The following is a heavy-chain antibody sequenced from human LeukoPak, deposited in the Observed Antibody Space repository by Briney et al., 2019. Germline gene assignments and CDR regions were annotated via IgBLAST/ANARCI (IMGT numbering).Heavy chain of an antibody. CDR2: IKQDESQK. Sequence: GGSLRLSCAASGFTFSSYWMTWVRQAPGKGLEGVANIKQDESQKYYVDSVKGRFTTSRDNAKNSLFLQMTSLRAEDTAVYYCARDQAVASVYREDSWGQGTLVTVSS. CDR1: GFTFSSYW. D-gene: IGHD6-19*01. CDR3: ARDQAVASVYREDS. V-gene: IGHV3-7*01. J-gene: IGHJ4*02.